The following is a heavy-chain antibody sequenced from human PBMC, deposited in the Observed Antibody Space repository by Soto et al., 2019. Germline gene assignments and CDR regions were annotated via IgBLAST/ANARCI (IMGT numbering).Heavy chain of an antibody. CDR2: IYYSGST. CDR3: ASLNYYDSSGYPPSDY. J-gene: IGHJ4*02. V-gene: IGHV4-39*01. Sequence: SETLSLTCTVSGGSISSSSYYWGWIRQPPGKGLEWIGSIYYSGSTYYNPSLKSRVTISVDTSKNQFSLKLSSVTAADTAVYYCASLNYYDSSGYPPSDYWGQGTLVTVSS. D-gene: IGHD3-22*01. CDR1: GGSISSSSYY.